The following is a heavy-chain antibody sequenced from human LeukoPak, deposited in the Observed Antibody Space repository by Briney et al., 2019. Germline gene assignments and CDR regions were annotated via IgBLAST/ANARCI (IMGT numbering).Heavy chain of an antibody. CDR3: ARGYYDFWSGYYSNYYYGMDV. D-gene: IGHD3-3*01. CDR2: IYPGDSDT. Sequence: GESLKISCKGSGYSFTIYWIGWVRQMPGKGLEWMGIIYPGDSDTRYSPSFQGQVTISADKSISTAYLQWSSLKASDTAMYYCARGYYDFWSGYYSNYYYGMDVWGQGTTVTVSS. V-gene: IGHV5-51*01. J-gene: IGHJ6*02. CDR1: GYSFTIYW.